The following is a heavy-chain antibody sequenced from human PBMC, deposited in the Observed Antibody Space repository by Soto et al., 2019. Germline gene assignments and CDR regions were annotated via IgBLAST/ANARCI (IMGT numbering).Heavy chain of an antibody. V-gene: IGHV4-59*01. CDR1: GGSISSYY. D-gene: IGHD3-16*01. Sequence: SENLSLTCTVSGGSISSYYWSWIRQPPGKGLEWIGYIYYSGSTNYNPSLKSRFTISVDTSKNQFSLKLSSVTAADTAVYYCARMGGLGRHWFDPWGQGTLVTVSS. CDR3: ARMGGLGRHWFDP. J-gene: IGHJ5*02. CDR2: IYYSGST.